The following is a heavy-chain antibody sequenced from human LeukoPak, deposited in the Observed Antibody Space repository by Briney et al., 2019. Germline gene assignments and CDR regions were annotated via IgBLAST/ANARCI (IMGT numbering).Heavy chain of an antibody. D-gene: IGHD3-22*01. V-gene: IGHV5-51*01. CDR2: IYPGDSDT. CDR3: ARHRTYYYDSSAYPRGDAFDI. CDR1: GYSFTSYW. J-gene: IGHJ3*02. Sequence: GESLKISCKCSGYSFTSYWIGWVRQMPGKGLEWMGIIYPGDSDTRYSPSLQGQVTISADKSISTAYLQWSSLKASDTAMYYCARHRTYYYDSSAYPRGDAFDIWGQGTMVTVSS.